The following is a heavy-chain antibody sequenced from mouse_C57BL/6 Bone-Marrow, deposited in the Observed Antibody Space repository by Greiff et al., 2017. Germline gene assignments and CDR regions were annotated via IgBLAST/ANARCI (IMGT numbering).Heavy chain of an antibody. V-gene: IGHV1-54*01. J-gene: IGHJ2*01. D-gene: IGHD1-1*01. CDR3: ARGGYYYCSFPYFDY. Sequence: QVQLQQSGAELVRPGTSVKVSCKASGYAFTNYLIEWVKQRPGQGLEWIGVINPGSGGTNYNEKFKGKATLTADKSSSTAYMQLSSLTSEDSAVYFFARGGYYYCSFPYFDYWGQGTTLTVSS. CDR1: GYAFTNYL. CDR2: INPGSGGT.